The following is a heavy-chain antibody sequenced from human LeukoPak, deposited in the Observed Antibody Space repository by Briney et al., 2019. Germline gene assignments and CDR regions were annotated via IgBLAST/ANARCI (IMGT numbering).Heavy chain of an antibody. CDR1: GFTFSSYA. CDR2: ISGSGDST. V-gene: IGHV3-23*01. Sequence: GGSLRLSCAASGFTFSSYAMSWVRQAPGKGLEWVSAISGSGDSTYYGDSVKGRFTISRDNSKNTLYLQMNSLRAEDTAVYYCAKTRPLDSSSWSHGDYWGQGTLVTASS. CDR3: AKTRPLDSSSWSHGDY. D-gene: IGHD6-13*01. J-gene: IGHJ4*02.